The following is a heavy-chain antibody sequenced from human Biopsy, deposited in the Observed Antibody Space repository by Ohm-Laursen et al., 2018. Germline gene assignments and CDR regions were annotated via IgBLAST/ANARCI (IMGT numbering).Heavy chain of an antibody. CDR2: INCKTGAT. J-gene: IGHJ4*02. V-gene: IGHV1-2*02. CDR1: GYTFTGYY. D-gene: IGHD2-8*01. Sequence: ASVKVSCKSSGYTFTGYYLHWVRQAPGQGLEWLGYINCKTGATNYAQKFQGTVTMTRDTSISTAYLALGSLRSADTAIYYCARDPLNGHKHFDYWGQGSLVTVSS. CDR3: ARDPLNGHKHFDY.